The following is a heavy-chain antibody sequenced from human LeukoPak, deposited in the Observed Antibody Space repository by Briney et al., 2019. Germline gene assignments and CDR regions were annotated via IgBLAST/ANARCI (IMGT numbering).Heavy chain of an antibody. Sequence: ASVKVSCKTSGYTFTSYDINWVRQATGQGLEWMGWMNPNSGNTGYAQKFQGRVTMTRNTSISTAYMELSSLRSEDTAVYYCARVAIGVKCSSSWGKNWFDPWGQGTLVTVSS. D-gene: IGHD6-13*01. CDR1: GYTFTSYD. CDR2: MNPNSGNT. CDR3: ARVAIGVKCSSSWGKNWFDP. V-gene: IGHV1-8*01. J-gene: IGHJ5*02.